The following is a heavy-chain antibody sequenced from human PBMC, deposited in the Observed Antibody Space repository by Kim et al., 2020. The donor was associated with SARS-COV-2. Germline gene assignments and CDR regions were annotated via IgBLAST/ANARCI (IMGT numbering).Heavy chain of an antibody. V-gene: IGHV4-59*01. D-gene: IGHD1-26*01. J-gene: IGHJ3*02. CDR3: ARERGGSYYSYAFDI. Sequence: PSRKCRVTISVDTSNNQFSLKLSSVAAADTAVYYCARERGGSYYSYAFDIWGQGTMVTVSS.